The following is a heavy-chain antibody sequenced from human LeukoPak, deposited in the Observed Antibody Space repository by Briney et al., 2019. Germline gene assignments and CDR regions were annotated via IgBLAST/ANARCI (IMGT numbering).Heavy chain of an antibody. CDR1: GYTFSGNY. V-gene: IGHV1-2*02. CDR2: INPNTGDT. J-gene: IGHJ6*02. CDR3: ARDRAYYYYGMDG. D-gene: IGHD3-16*01. Sequence: GASVKVSCKASGYTFSGNYMHWVRQAPGQGLEWMGWINPNTGDTNYAQKFQGRVTMTRDTSISTSYMELSRLRSDDTAVYFCARDRAYYYYGMDGWGQGTTVTVSS.